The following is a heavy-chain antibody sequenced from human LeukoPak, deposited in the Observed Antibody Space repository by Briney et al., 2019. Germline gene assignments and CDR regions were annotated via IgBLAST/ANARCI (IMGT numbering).Heavy chain of an antibody. CDR3: ARRRYYDSTGYLA. CDR1: GGSISSYY. Sequence: SETLSLTCTVSGGSISSYYWGWIRQPPGKGLEWIGDIYYSGSTYYNPALKSRVSMSIDTSKNQFSLELRSVAAADTALYYCARRRYYDSTGYLAWGQGTLVTVTS. V-gene: IGHV4-59*04. J-gene: IGHJ1*01. D-gene: IGHD3-22*01. CDR2: IYYSGST.